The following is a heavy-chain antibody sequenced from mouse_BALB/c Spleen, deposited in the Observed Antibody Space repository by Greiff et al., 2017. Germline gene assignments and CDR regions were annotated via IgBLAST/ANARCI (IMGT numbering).Heavy chain of an antibody. CDR1: GYTFTSYW. D-gene: IGHD1-1*01. J-gene: IGHJ2*01. CDR2: IYPSDSYT. Sequence: VQLQQPGAELVRPGASVKLSCKASGYTFTSYWINWVKQRPGQGLEWIGNIYPSDSYTNYNQKFKGKATLTVDKSSSTAYMQLSSLTSEDSAVYYCARVYYGSSPDYWGQGTTLTVSS. CDR3: ARVYYGSSPDY. V-gene: IGHV1-69*02.